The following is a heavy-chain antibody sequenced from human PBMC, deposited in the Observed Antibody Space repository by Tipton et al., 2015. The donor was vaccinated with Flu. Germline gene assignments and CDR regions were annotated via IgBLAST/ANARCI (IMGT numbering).Heavy chain of an antibody. Sequence: SLRLSCAASGFTFDDYAMHWVRQAPGKGLEWVSGISWNSGSIGYADSVKGRFTISRDNAKNSLYLQMNSLRAEDTALYYCATSDYFDYWGQGTLVTVSS. J-gene: IGHJ4*02. CDR3: ATSDYFDY. CDR1: GFTFDDYA. V-gene: IGHV3-9*01. CDR2: ISWNSGSI.